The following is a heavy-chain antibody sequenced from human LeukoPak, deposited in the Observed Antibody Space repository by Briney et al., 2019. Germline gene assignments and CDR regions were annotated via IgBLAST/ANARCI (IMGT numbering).Heavy chain of an antibody. CDR3: ARRKKNSSSFSNDAFDI. CDR2: VSNTGNT. Sequence: PSETLSLTCSVSGASISSHFWSWIRQPPGKGLEWIADVSNTGNTNHNPSLKSRVTISVDTSKNQFSLKLSSVTAADTAVYYCARRKKNSSSFSNDAFDIWGQGTMVTVSS. CDR1: GASISSHF. J-gene: IGHJ3*02. D-gene: IGHD6-13*01. V-gene: IGHV4-59*08.